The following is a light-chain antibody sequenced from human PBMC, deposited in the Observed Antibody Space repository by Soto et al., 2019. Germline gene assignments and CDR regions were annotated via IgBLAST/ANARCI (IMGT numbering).Light chain of an antibody. CDR3: QQYDDLIPLT. V-gene: IGKV1-33*01. CDR2: DAS. J-gene: IGKJ3*01. CDR1: QDIRSY. Sequence: DIPMTQSPSSLSASVGDRVTITCQASQDIRSYLNWYQHKPGKAPELLIYDASNLQTGVPSRFSGTGSGTDFTFTITSLQPEDVATYYCQQYDDLIPLTFGPGTKVHIK.